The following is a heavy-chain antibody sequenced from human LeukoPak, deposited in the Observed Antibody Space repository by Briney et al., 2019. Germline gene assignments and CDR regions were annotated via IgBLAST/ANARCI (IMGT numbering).Heavy chain of an antibody. J-gene: IGHJ4*02. D-gene: IGHD6-19*01. CDR1: GGSISSGSYY. Sequence: PSETLSLTCTVSGGSISSGSYYWSWIRQPPGKGLEWIGYIYYSGSTNYNPSLKSRVTMSVDTSKKQFSLKLSSVTAADTAVYYCARRRSGWFFDYWGQGTLVTVSS. V-gene: IGHV4-61*01. CDR2: IYYSGST. CDR3: ARRRSGWFFDY.